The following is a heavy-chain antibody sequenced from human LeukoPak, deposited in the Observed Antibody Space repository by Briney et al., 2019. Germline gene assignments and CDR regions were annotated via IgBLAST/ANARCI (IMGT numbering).Heavy chain of an antibody. D-gene: IGHD3-16*01. CDR1: GFNFSNYW. CDR3: ARDLSHCLDY. V-gene: IGHV3-7*01. CDR2: IKHDGSEK. J-gene: IGHJ4*02. Sequence: PGGSLRLSCVVSGFNFSNYWMNWVRQAPGKGLEWVANIKHDGSEKYYVDSVKGRFSISRDNAKTSLYLQMNSLRAEDTAVYYCARDLSHCLDYWGQGTLVTVSS.